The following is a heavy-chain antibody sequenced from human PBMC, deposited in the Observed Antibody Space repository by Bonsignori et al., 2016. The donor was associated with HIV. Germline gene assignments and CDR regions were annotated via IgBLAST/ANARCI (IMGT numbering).Heavy chain of an antibody. J-gene: IGHJ2*01. CDR2: INPNSGGT. D-gene: IGHD3-22*01. CDR3: ARDKGWAYYYDSSGYRPYWYFDL. V-gene: IGHV1-2*02. Sequence: WVRQAPGQGLEWMGWINPNSGGTNYAQKFQGRVTMTRDTSISTAYMELSRLRSDDTAVYYCARDKGWAYYYDSSGYRPYWYFDLWGPWAPWSPSPQ.